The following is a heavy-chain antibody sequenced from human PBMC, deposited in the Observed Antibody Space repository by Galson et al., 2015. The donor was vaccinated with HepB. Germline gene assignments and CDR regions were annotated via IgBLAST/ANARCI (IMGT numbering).Heavy chain of an antibody. D-gene: IGHD1-1*01. CDR1: GFTFSSYS. V-gene: IGHV3-21*01. CDR3: ARDVGRAPTTPDGLMDV. J-gene: IGHJ6*02. CDR2: ISSSSSYI. Sequence: SLRLSCAAPGFTFSSYSMNWVRQAPGKGLEWVSSISSSSSYIYYADSVKGRFTISRDNAKNSLYLQMNSLRAEDTAVYYCARDVGRAPTTPDGLMDVWGQGTTVTVSS.